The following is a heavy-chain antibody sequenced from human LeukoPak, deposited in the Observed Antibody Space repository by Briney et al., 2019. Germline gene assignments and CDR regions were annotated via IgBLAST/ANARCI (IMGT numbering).Heavy chain of an antibody. D-gene: IGHD5-12*01. J-gene: IGHJ4*02. V-gene: IGHV3-7*01. CDR1: GFTFSHYW. CDR3: VRDGGVSGYDLLDY. Sequence: GGSLRLSCAASGFTFSHYWMTWVRQAPGKGLEWVAQINQDGSEEYYMDSVKARFTISRDNAKNSVFLQMSSLRAEDTAVYYCVRDGGVSGYDLLDYWGQGTLVTVSS. CDR2: INQDGSEE.